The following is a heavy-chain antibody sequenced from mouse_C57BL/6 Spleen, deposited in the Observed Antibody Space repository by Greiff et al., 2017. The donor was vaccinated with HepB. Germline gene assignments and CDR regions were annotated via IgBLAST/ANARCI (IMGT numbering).Heavy chain of an antibody. CDR1: GFNIKDDY. J-gene: IGHJ3*01. D-gene: IGHD3-2*02. V-gene: IGHV14-4*01. CDR2: IDPENGDT. Sequence: EVQLQQSGAELVRPGASVKLSCTASGFNIKDDYMHWVKQRPEQGLEWIGWIDPENGDTEYASKFQGKATITADTSSNTAYLQLSSLTSEDTAVYYCTPDSSGYGGFAYWGQGTLVTVSA. CDR3: TPDSSGYGGFAY.